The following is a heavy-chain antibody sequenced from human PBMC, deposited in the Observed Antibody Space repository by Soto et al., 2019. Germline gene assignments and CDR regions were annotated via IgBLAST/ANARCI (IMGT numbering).Heavy chain of an antibody. CDR1: GFTFDNYT. J-gene: IGHJ5*02. D-gene: IGHD6-6*01. V-gene: IGHV3-43*01. CDR3: AKAIAARLDVGDWFDP. CDR2: ISWDGGST. Sequence: EVQLVESGGVVVQPGGSLRLSCAASGFTFDNYTMHWVRQAPGKGLEWVSLISWDGGSTYYADSVKGRFTISRDNSKNSLYLQMNSLRTEDTALYYCAKAIAARLDVGDWFDPWGQGTLVTVSS.